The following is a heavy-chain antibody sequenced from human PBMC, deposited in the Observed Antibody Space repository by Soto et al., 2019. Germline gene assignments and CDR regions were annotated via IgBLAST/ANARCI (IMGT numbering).Heavy chain of an antibody. D-gene: IGHD5-12*01. CDR3: ARDQPARHNVDIVATAPDLFDP. CDR1: GGTFSSYA. V-gene: IGHV1-69*01. Sequence: QVQLVQSGAEVKKPGSSVNVSCKASGGTFSSYAISWVRQAPGQGLEWMGGIIPIFGTANYAQKFQGRVTITADESTSTAFMELSSLRSEDTAVYYCARDQPARHNVDIVATAPDLFDPLGQGTLVTFSS. J-gene: IGHJ5*02. CDR2: IIPIFGTA.